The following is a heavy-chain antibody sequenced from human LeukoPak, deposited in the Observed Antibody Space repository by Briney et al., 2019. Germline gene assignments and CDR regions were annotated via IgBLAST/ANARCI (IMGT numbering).Heavy chain of an antibody. J-gene: IGHJ4*02. CDR3: ARTEMATFFY. CDR2: IYYSGST. D-gene: IGHD5-24*01. CDR1: GGSISSYY. V-gene: IGHV4-59*01. Sequence: PSETLSLTCTVSGGSISSYYWSWIRQPPGKGLEWIGYIYYSGSTNYNPSLKSRVTISVDTSKNQFSLKLSSVTAADTAVYYCARTEMATFFYWGQGTLVTVSS.